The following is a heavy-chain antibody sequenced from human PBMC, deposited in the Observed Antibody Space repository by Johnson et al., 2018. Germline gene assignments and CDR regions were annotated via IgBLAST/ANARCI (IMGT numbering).Heavy chain of an antibody. D-gene: IGHD3-3*02. CDR2: MDHSGGT. V-gene: IGHV4-59*01. Sequence: QVQLQESGPGLVKATDPLSLCCTVSGGSISSYYYHWIRQSPGKGLEWIGYMDHSGGTNYNLSLTGRATTSLDTAKNQFSLKLSSVTAADTAVYYCARGRGTGSYSQAYLDHWGQGTLVTVSS. CDR1: GGSISSYY. J-gene: IGHJ1*01. CDR3: ARGRGTGSYSQAYLDH.